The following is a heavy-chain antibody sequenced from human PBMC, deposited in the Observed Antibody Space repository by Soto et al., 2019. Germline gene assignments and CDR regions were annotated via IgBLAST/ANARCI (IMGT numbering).Heavy chain of an antibody. CDR1: GFTFSSYG. Sequence: QVQLVESGGGVVQPGRSLRLSCAASGFTFSSYGMHWVRQAPGKGLEWVAVISYDGSNKYYADSVKGRFTISRDNSKNTLYLQMNSLRAEDTAVDYCAKRGNEGWFDPWGQGTLVTVSS. V-gene: IGHV3-30*18. J-gene: IGHJ5*02. CDR2: ISYDGSNK. CDR3: AKRGNEGWFDP. D-gene: IGHD1-1*01.